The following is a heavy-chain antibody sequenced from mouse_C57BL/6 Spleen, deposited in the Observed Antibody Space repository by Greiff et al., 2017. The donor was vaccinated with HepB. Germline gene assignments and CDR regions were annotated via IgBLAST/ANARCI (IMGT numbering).Heavy chain of an antibody. J-gene: IGHJ2*01. CDR3: ARYIRDGYDVEYYFDY. Sequence: EVQLQESGGGLVQPGGSLSLSCAASGFTFTDYYMSWVRQPPGKALEWLGFIRNKANGYTTEYSASVKGRFTISRDNSQSILYLQMNALRAEDSATYYCARYIRDGYDVEYYFDYWGQGTTLTVSS. CDR1: GFTFTDYY. CDR2: IRNKANGYTT. V-gene: IGHV7-3*01. D-gene: IGHD2-2*01.